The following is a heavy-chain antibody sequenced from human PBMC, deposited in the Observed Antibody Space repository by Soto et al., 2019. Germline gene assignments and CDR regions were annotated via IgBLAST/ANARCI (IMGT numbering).Heavy chain of an antibody. CDR1: GFTFSSYA. V-gene: IGHV3-23*01. CDR3: AKAPPGYSSGLGRGWFDP. CDR2: ISGSGGST. D-gene: IGHD6-19*01. Sequence: PGGSLRLSCAASGFTFSSYAMGWVRQAPGKGLEWVSAISGSGGSTYYADSVKGRFTISRDNSKNTLYLQMNSLRAEDTAVYYCAKAPPGYSSGLGRGWFDPWGQGTLVTVSS. J-gene: IGHJ5*02.